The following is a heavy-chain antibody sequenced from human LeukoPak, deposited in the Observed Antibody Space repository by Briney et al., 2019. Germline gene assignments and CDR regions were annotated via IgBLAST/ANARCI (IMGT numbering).Heavy chain of an antibody. Sequence: ASVKVSCKASGYTFTGYYMHWVRQAPGQGLEWMGWINPNSGGTNYAQKFQGRVTMTRDTSISTAYMEPSRLRSDDTAVYYCARALWFGELFFWFDPWGQGTLVTVSS. J-gene: IGHJ5*02. D-gene: IGHD3-10*01. CDR1: GYTFTGYY. CDR2: INPNSGGT. CDR3: ARALWFGELFFWFDP. V-gene: IGHV1-2*02.